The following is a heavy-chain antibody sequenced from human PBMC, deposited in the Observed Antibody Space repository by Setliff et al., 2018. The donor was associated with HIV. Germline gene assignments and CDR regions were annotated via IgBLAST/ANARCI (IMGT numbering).Heavy chain of an antibody. CDR2: IGVSSDT. V-gene: IGHV3-48*01. CDR1: GFTFSSYS. Sequence: GGSLRLSCAASGFTFSSYSRNWVRQAPGKGLEWVSYIGVSSDTYYTDSVKGRFTISRDNAKNSLYLHMNSLRAEDTALYYCARDKDWALDYWGQGTLVTVSS. D-gene: IGHD3-9*01. CDR3: ARDKDWALDY. J-gene: IGHJ4*02.